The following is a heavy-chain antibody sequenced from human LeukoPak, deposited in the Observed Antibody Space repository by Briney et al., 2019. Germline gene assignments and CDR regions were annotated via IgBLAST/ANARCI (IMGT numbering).Heavy chain of an antibody. D-gene: IGHD6-13*01. CDR2: INHSGST. CDR3: ARDLGGSSWYFAG. V-gene: IGHV4-39*07. CDR1: GGSISTNAYY. Sequence: SETLSLTCTVSGGSISTNAYYWAWIRQPPGKGLEWIGEINHSGSTYYNPSLKSRVTISVDTSKNQFSLKLSSVTAADTAVYYCARDLGGSSWYFAGWGQGTLVTVSS. J-gene: IGHJ4*02.